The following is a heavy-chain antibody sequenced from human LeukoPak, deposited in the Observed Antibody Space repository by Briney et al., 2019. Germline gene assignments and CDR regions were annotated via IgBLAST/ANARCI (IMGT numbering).Heavy chain of an antibody. Sequence: GGSLRLSCAASGFTFSSYAMSWVRQAPGKGPEWVSAISGSGGSTYYADSVKGRFTISRDNSKNTLYLQMNSLRAEDTAVYYCAKLGADYDFWSGSKYYFDYWGQGTLVTVSS. CDR2: ISGSGGST. CDR1: GFTFSSYA. J-gene: IGHJ4*02. CDR3: AKLGADYDFWSGSKYYFDY. V-gene: IGHV3-23*01. D-gene: IGHD3-3*01.